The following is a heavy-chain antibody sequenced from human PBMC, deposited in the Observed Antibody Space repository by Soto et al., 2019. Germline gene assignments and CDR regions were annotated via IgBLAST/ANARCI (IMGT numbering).Heavy chain of an antibody. D-gene: IGHD3-3*01. J-gene: IGHJ5*02. CDR2: MNPNSGNT. CDR3: ARGTYEFTYYDFWSGYYTGMNDWFDP. V-gene: IGHV1-8*01. Sequence: QVQLVQSGAEVKKPGASVKVSCKASGYTFTSYDINWVRQATGQGLEWMGWMNPNSGNTGYAQKFQGRVTMTRNTSISTAYMELSSLRSEDTAVYYCARGTYEFTYYDFWSGYYTGMNDWFDPWGQGTLVTVSS. CDR1: GYTFTSYD.